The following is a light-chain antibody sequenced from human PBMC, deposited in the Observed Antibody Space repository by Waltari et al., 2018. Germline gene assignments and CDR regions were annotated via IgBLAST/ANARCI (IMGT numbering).Light chain of an antibody. CDR3: QQRSTWPELS. CDR2: DAS. V-gene: IGKV3-11*01. J-gene: IGKJ4*01. CDR1: QSVSSY. Sequence: EIVLTQSPATLSLFPGERATLPCRASQSVSSYLVWYQQKPGQAPRLLIYDASNRATGTPGRISGSGSETDFTLTSSSLEPGDFAVYFCQQRSTWPELSFGGGTKVEIK.